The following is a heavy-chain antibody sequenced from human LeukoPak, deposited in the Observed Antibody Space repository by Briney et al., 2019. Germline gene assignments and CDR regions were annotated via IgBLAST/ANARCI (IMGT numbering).Heavy chain of an antibody. CDR3: ARVRYYLDY. Sequence: GGSLRLSCAASGFTFSDHYMDWVRQAPGKGLEWVGRIRNKVNSYSTEYAASVKGRFTISRDDSKNSLYLQMNSLKTEDTAVYYCARVRYYLDYWGQGTLVTVSP. D-gene: IGHD3-9*01. CDR1: GFTFSDHY. V-gene: IGHV3-72*01. CDR2: IRNKVNSYST. J-gene: IGHJ4*02.